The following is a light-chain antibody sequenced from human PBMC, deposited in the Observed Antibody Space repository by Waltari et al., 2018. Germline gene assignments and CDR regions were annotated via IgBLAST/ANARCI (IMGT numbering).Light chain of an antibody. CDR2: WDA. CDR3: HQYHDIPLT. Sequence: DIVMTQSPDSLAVSLGERATINCKSSQSVLYSPNNKNYLAWYQQKPGQPPKLLIYWDAKRESGVPDRFGGSGSGTDFTLTISSLQAEDVAVYYCHQYHDIPLTFGGGTKVEI. J-gene: IGKJ4*01. V-gene: IGKV4-1*01. CDR1: QSVLYSPNNKNY.